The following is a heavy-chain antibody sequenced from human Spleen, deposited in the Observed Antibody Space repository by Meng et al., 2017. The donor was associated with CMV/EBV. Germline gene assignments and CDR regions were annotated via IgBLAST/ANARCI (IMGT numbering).Heavy chain of an antibody. Sequence: QVQLQESGPGLVKPSGTLSLTCAVSCGSISSSNLWTWVRQVPGKGLEWSGEIYHSGSTNYNPSLKSRVTISVDKFKNQFSLKLGSVTAADTAVYYCARIERRRILKYCGSDCSTTDYWGQGTLVTVSS. CDR3: ARIERRRILKYCGSDCSTTDY. CDR2: IYHSGST. D-gene: IGHD2-21*02. CDR1: CGSISSSNL. J-gene: IGHJ4*02. V-gene: IGHV4-4*02.